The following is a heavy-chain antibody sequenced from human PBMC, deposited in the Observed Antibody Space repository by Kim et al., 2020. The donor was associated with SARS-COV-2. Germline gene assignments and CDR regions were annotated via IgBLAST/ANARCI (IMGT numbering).Heavy chain of an antibody. Sequence: YERKVQGRTTRTRDTSTSTVYRELSSLRSEDTAVYYCARSYGGLQQIDYWGQGTLVTVSS. J-gene: IGHJ4*02. CDR3: ARSYGGLQQIDY. V-gene: IGHV1-46*01. D-gene: IGHD1-26*01.